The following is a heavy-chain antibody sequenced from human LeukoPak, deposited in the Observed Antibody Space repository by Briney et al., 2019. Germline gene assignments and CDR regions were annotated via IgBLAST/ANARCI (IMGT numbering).Heavy chain of an antibody. Sequence: SETLSLTCAVYGGSFSGYYWSWIRQPLGKGLEWIGEINHSGSTNYNPSLKSRVTISVDTSKNQFSLKLSSVTAADTAVYYCARHRLSTVGSFCYFDYWGQGTLVTVSS. CDR3: ARHRLSTVGSFCYFDY. V-gene: IGHV4-34*01. CDR2: INHSGST. CDR1: GGSFSGYY. D-gene: IGHD4-23*01. J-gene: IGHJ4*02.